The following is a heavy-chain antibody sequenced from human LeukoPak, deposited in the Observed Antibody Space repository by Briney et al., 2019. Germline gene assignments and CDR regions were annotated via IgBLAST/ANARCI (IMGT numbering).Heavy chain of an antibody. Sequence: ASVKVSFKCSGYTFTGYYMHWVRQAPGQGLEWMGWINPKSGDTHYARKFQGRVTMTRDTSISTAYMELSRLRSDDTAVYYCARDSVTGTADYWGQGTLVTVSS. CDR1: GYTFTGYY. CDR3: ARDSVTGTADY. D-gene: IGHD6-19*01. CDR2: INPKSGDT. J-gene: IGHJ4*02. V-gene: IGHV1-2*02.